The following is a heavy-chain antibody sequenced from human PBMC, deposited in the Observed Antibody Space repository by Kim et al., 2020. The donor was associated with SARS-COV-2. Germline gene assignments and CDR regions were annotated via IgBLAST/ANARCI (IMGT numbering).Heavy chain of an antibody. J-gene: IGHJ2*01. Sequence: YADSVKGRFTISRDNAKNSLYLKMNSLRAEDTALYYCAKDMGPGPWYFDLWGRGTLVTVSS. D-gene: IGHD1-26*01. V-gene: IGHV3-9*01. CDR3: AKDMGPGPWYFDL.